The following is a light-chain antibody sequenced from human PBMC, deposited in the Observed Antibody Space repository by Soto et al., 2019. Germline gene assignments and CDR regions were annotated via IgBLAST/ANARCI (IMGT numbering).Light chain of an antibody. CDR3: QQYLSTRT. CDR1: QNIRGW. J-gene: IGKJ1*01. CDR2: GAS. V-gene: IGKV1-5*03. Sequence: DIQMTQSPSTLSASVGDSVTITCRAGQNIRGWLAWYQQKPGKAPKLLMYGASTLESGVPSRFSGSGSGTEFTLTISSLLPDDVGTYYCQQYLSTRTFGQGTKVEVK.